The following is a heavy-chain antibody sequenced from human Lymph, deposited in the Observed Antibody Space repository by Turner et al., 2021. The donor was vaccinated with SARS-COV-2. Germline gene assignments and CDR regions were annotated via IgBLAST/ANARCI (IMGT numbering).Heavy chain of an antibody. CDR3: ARDLQLYGMDV. V-gene: IGHV3-53*02. Sequence: EVQLVETGGGLIQPGGSLRLSCAASCFLVRSNYMNWVRQAPGKGLEWVSLIYSGGSTYYADSVKGRFTISRDNSKNTLYLQMNSLRAEDTAVYYCARDLQLYGMDVWGQGTTVTVSS. CDR1: CFLVRSNY. D-gene: IGHD1-1*01. J-gene: IGHJ6*02. CDR2: IYSGGST.